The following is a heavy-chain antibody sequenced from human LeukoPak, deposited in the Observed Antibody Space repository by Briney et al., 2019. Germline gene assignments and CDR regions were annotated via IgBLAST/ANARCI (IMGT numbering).Heavy chain of an antibody. J-gene: IGHJ4*02. Sequence: SVKVSCKASGGTFSSYAISWVRQAPGQGLEWMGRIIPIFGTANYAQKFQGRVTMTTDTSTSTAYMELRSLRSDDTAVYYCARKPYDSGGYYHYWGQGTLVTVSS. V-gene: IGHV1-69*05. CDR1: GGTFSSYA. CDR2: IIPIFGTA. CDR3: ARKPYDSGGYYHY. D-gene: IGHD3-22*01.